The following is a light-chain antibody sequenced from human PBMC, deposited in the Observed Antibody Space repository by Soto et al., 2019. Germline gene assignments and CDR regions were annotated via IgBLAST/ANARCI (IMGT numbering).Light chain of an antibody. Sequence: QSVLTQSPSASASLGASVKLTCTLSSGHSSYAIAWHQQQPEKGPRYLMKLNSDGSHSKGDGIPDRFSGSSSGAERYLTISSLQSEDEADYYCQTWGTGLLVFGGGTKVTV. CDR2: LNSDGSH. CDR1: SGHSSYA. J-gene: IGLJ3*02. CDR3: QTWGTGLLV. V-gene: IGLV4-69*01.